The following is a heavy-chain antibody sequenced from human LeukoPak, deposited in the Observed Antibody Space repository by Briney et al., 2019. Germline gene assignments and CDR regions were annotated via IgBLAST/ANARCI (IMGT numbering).Heavy chain of an antibody. J-gene: IGHJ4*02. CDR2: IRYDGSNK. D-gene: IGHD6-13*01. CDR1: GFTFSSYG. Sequence: GGSLRLSCAASGFTFSSYGMHWVRQAPGKGLEGVAFIRYDGSNKYYADSVKGRFTISRDNSKNTLYLQMNSLRAEDTAVYYCANGNDSSSWYLGAIDYWGQGTLVTVSS. CDR3: ANGNDSSSWYLGAIDY. V-gene: IGHV3-30*02.